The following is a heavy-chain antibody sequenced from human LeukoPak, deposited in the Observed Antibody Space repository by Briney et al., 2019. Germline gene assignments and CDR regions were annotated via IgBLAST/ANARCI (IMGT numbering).Heavy chain of an antibody. V-gene: IGHV3-23*01. D-gene: IGHD6-19*01. CDR3: AFSFGWAFDC. Sequence: GGSLRLSCAASGFTFNSYAMSWVRQAPGKALEWVSTISGNGDSTSYAHSVKGRFTISRDNAKNSLYLQMSSLRGEDTAVYYCAFSFGWAFDCRGQGTLVTVSS. J-gene: IGHJ4*02. CDR2: ISGNGDST. CDR1: GFTFNSYA.